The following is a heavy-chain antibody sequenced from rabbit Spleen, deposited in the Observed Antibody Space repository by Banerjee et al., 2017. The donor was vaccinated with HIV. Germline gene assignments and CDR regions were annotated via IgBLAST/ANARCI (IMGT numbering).Heavy chain of an antibody. V-gene: IGHV1S45*01. CDR2: IYTGSSGGT. J-gene: IGHJ6*01. Sequence: QEQLVESGGGLVQPEGSLTLTCTASGFSLSSSYYMCWVRQAPGKRPEWIAGIYTGSSGGTYYASWAKGRFTISKTSSTTVTLQMTSLTAADTATYFCARDSGSSFSSYGMDLWGPGTLVTVS. CDR1: GFSLSSSYY. D-gene: IGHD8-1*01. CDR3: ARDSGSSFSSYGMDL.